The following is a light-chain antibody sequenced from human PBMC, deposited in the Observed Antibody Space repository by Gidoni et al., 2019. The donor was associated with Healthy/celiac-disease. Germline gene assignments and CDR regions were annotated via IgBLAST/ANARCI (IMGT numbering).Light chain of an antibody. CDR2: AAS. CDR3: QQSYSTPHT. CDR1: QSISSY. Sequence: DIKMTQSPSSLSASVGARVTITCRASQSISSYLNWYQQKPGKAPKLLIYAASSLQSGVPSRLSGSGSGTDFTLTISSLQPEDFATYYCQQSYSTPHTFGGGTKVEIK. J-gene: IGKJ4*01. V-gene: IGKV1-39*01.